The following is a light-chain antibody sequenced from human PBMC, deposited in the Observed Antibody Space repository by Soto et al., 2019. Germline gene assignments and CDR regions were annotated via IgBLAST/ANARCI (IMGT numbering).Light chain of an antibody. CDR1: SSDIGGFDL. CDR3: CSYVGIRNFV. J-gene: IGLJ2*01. CDR2: EVN. Sequence: QSVPTQPDSLSGSPGQSITISCTGSSSDIGGFDLVSWYQQHPGKAPKLLLYEVNKRPSGVSNRFSGSKSGNTASLTISGLQADDEAYYYCCSYVGIRNFVFGGGTKLTVL. V-gene: IGLV2-23*02.